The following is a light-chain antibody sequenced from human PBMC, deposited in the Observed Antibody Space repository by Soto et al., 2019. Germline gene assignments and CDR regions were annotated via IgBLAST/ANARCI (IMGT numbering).Light chain of an antibody. V-gene: IGKV1-5*01. CDR2: DAS. CDR1: QSISTH. CDR3: QQYSSNLYT. Sequence: QMTQSPSTLSASVGDRVTITCRASQSISTHLALYQQKPGKAPEVLIYDASTLESGVPSRFSGSGSGTKFTLTISSLQPDDFATYYCQQYSSNLYTFGQGTKLEIK. J-gene: IGKJ2*01.